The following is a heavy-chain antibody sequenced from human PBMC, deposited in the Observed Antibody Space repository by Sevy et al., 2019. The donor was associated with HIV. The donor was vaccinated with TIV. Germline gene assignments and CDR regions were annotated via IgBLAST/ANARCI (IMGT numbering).Heavy chain of an antibody. CDR2: IYYSEST. D-gene: IGHD3-10*01. V-gene: IGHV4-59*01. Sequence: SETLSLTCTVSGGSITTYYWSWIRQPPGKGLEWIGYIYYSESTNYNPSLKSRVTISMDTAKNQFSLKLSSVTAADTAVYYCARGGSYHGSGSPNWFDPWGQGTLVTVSS. CDR1: GGSITTYY. CDR3: ARGGSYHGSGSPNWFDP. J-gene: IGHJ5*02.